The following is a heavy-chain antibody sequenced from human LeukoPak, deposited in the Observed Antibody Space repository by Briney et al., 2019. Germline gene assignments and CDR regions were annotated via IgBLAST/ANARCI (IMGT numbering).Heavy chain of an antibody. CDR2: ISGSGDTT. V-gene: IGHV3-23*01. J-gene: IGHJ4*02. CDR3: AKSPKYCSGSSCYS. CDR1: GFTFSSYG. D-gene: IGHD2-15*01. Sequence: GGSLRLSCAASGFTFSSYGMHWVRQAPGKGLECVSIISGSGDTTYYADSVKGRFTVSRGNSKNTLFLQMNSLTAEDTAVYYCAKSPKYCSGSSCYSWGQGTLVTVSS.